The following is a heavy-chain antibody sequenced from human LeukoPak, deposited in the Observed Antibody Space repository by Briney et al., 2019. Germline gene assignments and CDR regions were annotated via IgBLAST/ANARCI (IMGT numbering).Heavy chain of an antibody. J-gene: IGHJ4*02. CDR1: GFTFSTYW. Sequence: PWGSLRLSCAASGFTFSTYWMTWVCQAPGKGLEWVANIKQDGSEKYYVDSVKGRFTISRDNAKNSLYLQMNSLRAEDTAMYYCARDFRFLDDYWGQGTLVTVSS. CDR3: ARDFRFLDDY. D-gene: IGHD3-3*01. V-gene: IGHV3-7*01. CDR2: IKQDGSEK.